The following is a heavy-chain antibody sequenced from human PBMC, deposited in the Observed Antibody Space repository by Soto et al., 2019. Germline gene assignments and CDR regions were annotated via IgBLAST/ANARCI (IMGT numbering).Heavy chain of an antibody. CDR1: GFTFSNAW. J-gene: IGHJ6*02. CDR2: IKSKTDGGTT. V-gene: IGHV3-15*07. CDR3: TTDLGTGTTNYYYGMDV. Sequence: GGSLRLSCAASGFTFSNAWMNWVRQAPGKGLEWVGRIKSKTDGGTTDYAAPVKGRFTISRDDSKNTLYLQMNSLKTEDTAVYYCTTDLGTGTTNYYYGMDVWGQGTTVTVSS. D-gene: IGHD1-7*01.